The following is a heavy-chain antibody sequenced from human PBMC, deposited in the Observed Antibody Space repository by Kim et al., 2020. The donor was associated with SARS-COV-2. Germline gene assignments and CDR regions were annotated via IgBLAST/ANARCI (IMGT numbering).Heavy chain of an antibody. V-gene: IGHV4-59*01. D-gene: IGHD3-22*01. CDR2: IYYSGST. CDR1: GGSISSYY. CDR3: AGPISSGYYNN. Sequence: SETLSLTCTVSGGSISSYYWSWIRQPPGKGLEWIGYIYYSGSTNYNPSLKSRVTISVDTSKNQFSLKLSSVTAADTAVYYCAGPISSGYYNNWGQGTLVTVSS. J-gene: IGHJ4*02.